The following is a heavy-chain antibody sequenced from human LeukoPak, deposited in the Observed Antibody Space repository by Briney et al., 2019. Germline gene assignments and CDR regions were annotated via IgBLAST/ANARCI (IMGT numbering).Heavy chain of an antibody. V-gene: IGHV3-30*02. CDR3: AKGVALKVITYYFDY. CDR1: GFTVSNKY. Sequence: PGGSLRLSCAASGFTVSNKYMTWVRQAPGKGLEWVAFIRYDGSNKYYADSVKGRFTISRDNSKNTLYLQMNSLRAEDTAVYYCAKGVALKVITYYFDYWGQGTLVTVSS. CDR2: IRYDGSNK. J-gene: IGHJ4*02. D-gene: IGHD3-16*02.